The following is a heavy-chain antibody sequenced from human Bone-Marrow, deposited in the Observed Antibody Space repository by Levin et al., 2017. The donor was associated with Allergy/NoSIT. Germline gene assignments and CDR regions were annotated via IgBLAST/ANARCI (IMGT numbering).Heavy chain of an antibody. Sequence: GASVKVSCKPSGYTFNNFGITWVRRAPGQGLEWMGWISGYNGNTNYAPKFYDRVTMTTDTSTSTAFMELWSLRSDDTAVYYCAREGNYGDSWIDFWGQGTLVTVSS. CDR3: AREGNYGDSWIDF. CDR1: GYTFNNFG. V-gene: IGHV1-18*01. D-gene: IGHD4-17*01. CDR2: ISGYNGNT. J-gene: IGHJ4*02.